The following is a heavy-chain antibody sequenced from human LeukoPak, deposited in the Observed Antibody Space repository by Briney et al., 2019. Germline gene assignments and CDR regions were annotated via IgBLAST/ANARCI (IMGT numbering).Heavy chain of an antibody. CDR3: ARDVYCSGGSCVYYYYGMDV. CDR2: IIPIFGIA. CDR1: GGTFSSYA. Sequence: ASVKVSCKASGGTFSSYAISWVRQAPGQGLEWMGRIIPIFGIANYAQKFQGRVTITADKSTTTAYMELSSLRSEDTAVYYCARDVYCSGGSCVYYYYGMDVWGRGTTVTVSS. J-gene: IGHJ6*02. V-gene: IGHV1-69*04. D-gene: IGHD2-15*01.